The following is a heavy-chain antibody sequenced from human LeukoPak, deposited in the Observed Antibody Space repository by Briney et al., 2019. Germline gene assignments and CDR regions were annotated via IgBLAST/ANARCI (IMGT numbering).Heavy chain of an antibody. CDR1: GYSFSNYG. D-gene: IGHD2-15*01. Sequence: ASVKVSCKASGYSFSNYGMSWVRQAPGQGLEWMGWISAYNGNTNYAQKLQGRVTMTTDTSTSTAYMELRSLRSDDTAVYYCARDRLYCSGGSCYSDYWGQGTLVTVSS. J-gene: IGHJ4*02. CDR3: ARDRLYCSGGSCYSDY. V-gene: IGHV1-18*01. CDR2: ISAYNGNT.